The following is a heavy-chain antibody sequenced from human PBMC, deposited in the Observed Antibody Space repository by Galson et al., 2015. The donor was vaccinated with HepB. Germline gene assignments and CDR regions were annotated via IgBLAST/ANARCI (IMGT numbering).Heavy chain of an antibody. D-gene: IGHD3-10*01. V-gene: IGHV1-69*04. J-gene: IGHJ4*02. CDR1: GGTFSSYA. CDR2: IIPILGIA. CDR3: ARVDMVRGVIIPSYFDY. Sequence: SVKVSCKASGGTFSSYAISWVRQAPGQGLEWMGRIIPILGIANYAQKFQGRVTITADKSTSTAYMELSSLRSEDTAVYYCARVDMVRGVIIPSYFDYWGQGTLVTVSS.